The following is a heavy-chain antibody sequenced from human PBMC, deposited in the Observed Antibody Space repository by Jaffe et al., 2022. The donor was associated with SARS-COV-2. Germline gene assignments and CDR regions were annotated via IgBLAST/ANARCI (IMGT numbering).Heavy chain of an antibody. V-gene: IGHV3-48*02. CDR3: ARDKSEMGLLEFFSDYFYGMDV. CDR1: GFSLNDAS. J-gene: IGHJ6*02. Sequence: EEKLVESGGDLTQPGGSLTLSCEASGFSLNDASMNWVRQAPGKGPEWISYISIKSSTIFYADSVKGRFIISRDNARNTVYLYMSRLRDDDTAVYYCARDKSEMGLLEFFSDYFYGMDVWGQGTTVIVSS. CDR2: ISIKSSTI. D-gene: IGHD1-1*01.